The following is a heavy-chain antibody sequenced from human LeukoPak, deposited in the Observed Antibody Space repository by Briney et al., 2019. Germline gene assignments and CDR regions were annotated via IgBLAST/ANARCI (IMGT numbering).Heavy chain of an antibody. V-gene: IGHV1-18*04. CDR3: ASSDENQSGSYTSY. CDR1: GYTFSGSY. D-gene: IGHD1-26*01. CDR2: ISAYNGNT. J-gene: IGHJ4*02. Sequence: ASVKVSCKASGYTFSGSYIHWVRQAPGQGLEWMGWISAYNGNTNYAQRLQGRVTMTTDTSTSTAYMELRSLRSDDTAVYCCASSDENQSGSYTSYWGQGTLVTVSS.